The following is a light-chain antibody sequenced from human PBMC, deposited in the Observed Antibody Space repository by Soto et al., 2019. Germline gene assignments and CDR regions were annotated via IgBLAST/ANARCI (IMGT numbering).Light chain of an antibody. CDR2: GTS. J-gene: IGLJ1*01. CDR1: TGAVSSDHS. V-gene: IGLV7-43*01. Sequence: QAVVTQEPSLTVTPGGTVTLTCASSTGAVSSDHSPNWIQQKPGQAPRTLIYGTSSKHSWTPARFSGSLLGGKPALTLSGVQAEDEAEYYCLLYYGGAHVFGTGTKVTVL. CDR3: LLYYGGAHV.